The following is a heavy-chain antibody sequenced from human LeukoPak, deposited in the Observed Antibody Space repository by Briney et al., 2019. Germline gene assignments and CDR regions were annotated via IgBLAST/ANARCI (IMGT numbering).Heavy chain of an antibody. J-gene: IGHJ1*01. Sequence: GGSLRLSCAASGFTFSSYGMHRVRQAPGKGLEWGAVIWYDGSNKYYGDSVKGRFTISRDNSKKTLYLQMNSLRVEDTAVYYCARGDGYNDAEYLQHWGQGTLVTVS. CDR3: ARGDGYNDAEYLQH. V-gene: IGHV3-33*01. CDR2: IWYDGSNK. CDR1: GFTFSSYG. D-gene: IGHD5-24*01.